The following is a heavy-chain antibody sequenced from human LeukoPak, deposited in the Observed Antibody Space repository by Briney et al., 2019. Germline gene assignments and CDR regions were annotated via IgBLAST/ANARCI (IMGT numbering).Heavy chain of an antibody. CDR3: AKGGAGASSLVDY. Sequence: GGSLRLSCAASGFTFSSYGMHWVRQAPGKGLEWVAFIRCDGSNKYYADSVKGRFTISRDNSKNTLYLQMNSLRAEDTAVYYCAKGGAGASSLVDYWGQGTLVTVSS. J-gene: IGHJ4*02. V-gene: IGHV3-30*02. CDR1: GFTFSSYG. CDR2: IRCDGSNK. D-gene: IGHD1-26*01.